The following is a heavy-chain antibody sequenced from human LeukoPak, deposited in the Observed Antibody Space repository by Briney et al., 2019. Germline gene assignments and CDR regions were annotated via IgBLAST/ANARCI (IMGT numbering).Heavy chain of an antibody. D-gene: IGHD1-26*01. V-gene: IGHV1-69*05. CDR2: IIPIFGTA. J-gene: IGHJ3*02. Sequence: PGGSLRLSCAASGFTFSSYAISWVRQAPGQGLEWMGGIIPIFGTANYAQKFQGRVTITTDESTSTAYMELSSLRSEDTAVYYCARDPNSGSWRNDAFDIWGQGTMVTVSS. CDR1: GFTFSSYA. CDR3: ARDPNSGSWRNDAFDI.